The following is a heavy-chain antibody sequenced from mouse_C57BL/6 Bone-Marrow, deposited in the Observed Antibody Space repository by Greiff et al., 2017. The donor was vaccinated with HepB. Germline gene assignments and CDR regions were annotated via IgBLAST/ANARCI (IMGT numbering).Heavy chain of an antibody. CDR2: INPGSGGT. J-gene: IGHJ3*01. CDR1: GYAFTNYL. CDR3: ARGQKEFAY. Sequence: VQLHQSGAELVRPGTSVKVSCKASGYAFTNYLIEWVKQRPGQGLEWIGVINPGSGGTNYNEKFKGKATLTADKSSSTAYMQLSSLTSEDSAVYFCARGQKEFAYWGQGTLVTVSA. V-gene: IGHV1-54*01.